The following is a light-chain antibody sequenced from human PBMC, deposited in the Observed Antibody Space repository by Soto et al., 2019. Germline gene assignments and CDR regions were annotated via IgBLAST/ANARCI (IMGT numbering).Light chain of an antibody. Sequence: EIVLTQSPGTLSLSPGERATLSCRASQSVSSSYLAWYQQKPGQAPRLLIYGASSRATGIPDRFSGSGSGTDFTLTISRLEPEDLAVYYCQQYGSSPATFGGRTKVEIK. CDR2: GAS. V-gene: IGKV3-20*01. CDR3: QQYGSSPAT. J-gene: IGKJ4*01. CDR1: QSVSSSY.